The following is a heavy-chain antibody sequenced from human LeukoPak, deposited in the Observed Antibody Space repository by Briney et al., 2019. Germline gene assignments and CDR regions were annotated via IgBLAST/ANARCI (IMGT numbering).Heavy chain of an antibody. Sequence: PGGSLRLSCAASASQFTFSYYGMHWVRQAPGKGLEWVAFIRYDGGNEYYTDSVKGRFTISRDNSKNTLYLQMTSLRADDTGVYYCAKEIRHGYSYDYWGQGTLVTVSS. D-gene: IGHD5-24*01. CDR2: IRYDGGNE. V-gene: IGHV3-30*02. CDR1: ASQFTFSYYG. CDR3: AKEIRHGYSYDY. J-gene: IGHJ4*02.